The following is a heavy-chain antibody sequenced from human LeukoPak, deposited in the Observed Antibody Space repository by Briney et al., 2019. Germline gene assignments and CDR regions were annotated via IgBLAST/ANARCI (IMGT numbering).Heavy chain of an antibody. D-gene: IGHD3-10*01. V-gene: IGHV3-7*01. Sequence: GGSLRLSCGASGFIVSSYWMSWVRQAPGKGLEWVTNIKQDGSEKNYVDSVKGRFTISRDNAKNSLYLQLNSLRAEDTAVYYCARDLGGYWGQGTLVTVSS. CDR2: IKQDGSEK. CDR1: GFIVSSYW. J-gene: IGHJ4*02. CDR3: ARDLGGY.